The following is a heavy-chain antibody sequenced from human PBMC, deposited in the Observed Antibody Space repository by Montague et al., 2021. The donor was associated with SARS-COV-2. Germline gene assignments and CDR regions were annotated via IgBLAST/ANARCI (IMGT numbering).Heavy chain of an antibody. CDR2: MNHNGST. Sequence: SETLSLTCTVSGGSFSGCYCSWISHRPAKGLEWVWEMNHNGSTNYNPSLKSRVTISVETSKNQFSLKLSPVTAADTAVYYCSRGTEYGSGIYSHYYYDHWGQGTLVTVSS. D-gene: IGHD3-10*01. CDR3: SRGTEYGSGIYSHYYYDH. V-gene: IGHV4-34*01. J-gene: IGHJ4*02. CDR1: GGSFSGCY.